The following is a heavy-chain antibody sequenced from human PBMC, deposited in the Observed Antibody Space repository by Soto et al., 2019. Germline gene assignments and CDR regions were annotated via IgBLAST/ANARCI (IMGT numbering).Heavy chain of an antibody. J-gene: IGHJ3*02. Sequence: SETLSLTCTVSGVFISNYYWSWIRQPPGKGLEWIGYIFDSGSTNYNPSLKSRVTISVDTYKNQFSLNLSSVTAADTAIYYCARGRSRTIWGKGTMVTVSS. CDR3: ARGRSRTI. CDR1: GVFISNYY. CDR2: IFDSGST. V-gene: IGHV4-59*01.